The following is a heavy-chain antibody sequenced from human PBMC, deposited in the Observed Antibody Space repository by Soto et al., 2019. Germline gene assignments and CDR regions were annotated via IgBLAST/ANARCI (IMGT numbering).Heavy chain of an antibody. V-gene: IGHV3-23*01. CDR2: IRGSGGST. J-gene: IGHJ4*02. Sequence: GGSLRLSCAASGFTFSSYAMSWVRQAPGKGLEWVSAIRGSGGSTYYADSVKGRFTISRDNSKNTLYLQMNSLRAEDSAVYYCAKSPLSWNQGIDHWGQGTLVTVSS. CDR3: AKSPLSWNQGIDH. D-gene: IGHD1-1*01. CDR1: GFTFSSYA.